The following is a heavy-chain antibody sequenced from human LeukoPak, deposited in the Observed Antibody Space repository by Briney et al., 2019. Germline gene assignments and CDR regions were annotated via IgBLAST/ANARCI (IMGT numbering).Heavy chain of an antibody. D-gene: IGHD1-26*01. J-gene: IGHJ4*02. V-gene: IGHV3-7*03. CDR1: GFTFSSYW. CDR3: ARDKIVGATNFDY. CDR2: IKQDGSDK. Sequence: GGSLRLSCAASGFTFSSYWMSWVRQAPGKGLEWVANIKQDGSDKYYVDSVKGRFTISRDNAKNSLYLQMNSLRAEDTAVYYCARDKIVGATNFDYWGQGTLVTVSS.